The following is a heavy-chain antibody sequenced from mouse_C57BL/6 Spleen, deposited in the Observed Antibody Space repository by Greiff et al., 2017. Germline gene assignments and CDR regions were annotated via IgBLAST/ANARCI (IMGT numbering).Heavy chain of an antibody. D-gene: IGHD1-1*01. CDR2: ISNGGGST. V-gene: IGHV5-12*01. J-gene: IGHJ3*01. CDR1: GFTFSDYY. CDR3: ARPFITTVVAPFAY. Sequence: EVHLVESGGGLVQPGGSLKLSCAASGFTFSDYYMYWVRQTPEKRLEWVAYISNGGGSTYYPDTVKGRFTISRDNAKNTLYLQMSRLKSEDTAMYYCARPFITTVVAPFAYWGQGTLVTVSA.